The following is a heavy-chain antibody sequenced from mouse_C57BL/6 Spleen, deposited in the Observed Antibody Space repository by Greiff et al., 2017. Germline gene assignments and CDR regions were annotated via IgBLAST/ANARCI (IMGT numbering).Heavy chain of an antibody. CDR3: ARAPEYYGSSYYFDY. V-gene: IGHV1-72*01. D-gene: IGHD1-1*01. CDR1: GYTFTSYW. Sequence: QVQLQQPGAELVKPGASVKLSCKASGYTFTSYWMHWVKQRPGRGLEWIGRIDPKSGGTKYNEKFKSKATLTVDKPSSTAYMQLSSLTSEDSAVYYCARAPEYYGSSYYFDYWGQGTTLTVSS. J-gene: IGHJ2*01. CDR2: IDPKSGGT.